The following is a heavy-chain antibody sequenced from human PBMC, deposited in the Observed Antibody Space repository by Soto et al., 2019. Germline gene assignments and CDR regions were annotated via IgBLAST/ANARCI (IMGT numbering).Heavy chain of an antibody. CDR3: ARARVVPPARYYYYYGMDV. CDR2: INHSGST. Sequence: WETLSLTCAVYGGSFSGYYWSWIRQPPGKGLEWIGEINHSGSTNYNPSLKSRATISVDTSKNQFSLKLSSVTAADTAVYYCARARVVPPARYYYYYGMDVWGQGTTVTVSS. D-gene: IGHD2-2*01. V-gene: IGHV4-34*01. CDR1: GGSFSGYY. J-gene: IGHJ6*02.